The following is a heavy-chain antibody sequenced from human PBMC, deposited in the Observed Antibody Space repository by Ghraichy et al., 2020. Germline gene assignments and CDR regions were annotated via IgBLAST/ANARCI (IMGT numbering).Heavy chain of an antibody. J-gene: IGHJ2*01. CDR3: AREHDGSAPNNRACDL. D-gene: IGHD1-26*01. CDR1: GFTFSSHS. CDR2: ISVSRSFI. Sequence: GGSLRLSCAASGFTFSSHSMNWVRQAPGKGLEWVSFISVSRSFIYYADSLKGRFTISRDSAKNSLYLQMNSLRAEDTAVYYCAREHDGSAPNNRACDLWGRGTLVKVSP. V-gene: IGHV3-21*06.